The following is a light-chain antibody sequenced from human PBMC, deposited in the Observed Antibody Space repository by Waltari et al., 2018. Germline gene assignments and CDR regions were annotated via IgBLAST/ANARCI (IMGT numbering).Light chain of an antibody. Sequence: SYVLTQPPSVSVAPGQTARITCGGHHIGSKSVHWYQQKPGQAPVLVVYDNSDRPSGIPERFSGSNSGNTATLTISRVEAGDEADYYCQVWDITSDHFVFGTGTKVTVL. CDR3: QVWDITSDHFV. J-gene: IGLJ1*01. V-gene: IGLV3-21*02. CDR1: HIGSKS. CDR2: DNS.